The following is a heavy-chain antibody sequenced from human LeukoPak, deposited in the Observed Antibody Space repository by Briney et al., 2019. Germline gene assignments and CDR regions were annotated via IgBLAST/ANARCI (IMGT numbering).Heavy chain of an antibody. CDR3: ARDVEMATRKQTSTYYFDY. V-gene: IGHV1-46*01. Sequence: ASVKVSCKASGYTFTGYYMHWVRQAPGQGLEWMGIINPSGGSTSYAQKFQGRVTMTRDTSTSTVYMELSSLRSEDTAVYYCARDVEMATRKQTSTYYFDYWGQGTLVTVSS. D-gene: IGHD5-24*01. CDR2: INPSGGST. CDR1: GYTFTGYY. J-gene: IGHJ4*02.